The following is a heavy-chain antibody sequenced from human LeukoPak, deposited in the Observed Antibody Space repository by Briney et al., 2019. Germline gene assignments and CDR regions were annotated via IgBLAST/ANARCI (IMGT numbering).Heavy chain of an antibody. CDR3: ARDLGDYVDYFGY. CDR2: IKQDGSEK. J-gene: IGHJ4*02. V-gene: IGHV3-7*01. D-gene: IGHD4-17*01. CDR1: GFTFSSYW. Sequence: GGSLRLSCAASGFTFSSYWMSWVRQAPGKGLEWVANIKQDGSEKYYVDSVKGRFTISRDNAKNSLYLQMNSLRAEDTAVYYCARDLGDYVDYFGYWGQGTLVTVSS.